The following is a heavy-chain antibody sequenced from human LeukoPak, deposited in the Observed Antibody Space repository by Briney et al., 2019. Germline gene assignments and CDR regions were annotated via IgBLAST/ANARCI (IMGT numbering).Heavy chain of an antibody. J-gene: IGHJ4*02. Sequence: PGGSLRLSCAASGFTFSSYAMSWVRQAQGKGLEWVSGISHSGSSTYYTDAVKGRFTISRDNSKNTLYLQMNSLRAEDTAVYYCATPTSHDYWGQGTLVTVSS. V-gene: IGHV3-23*01. CDR1: GFTFSSYA. CDR2: ISHSGSST. CDR3: ATPTSHDY.